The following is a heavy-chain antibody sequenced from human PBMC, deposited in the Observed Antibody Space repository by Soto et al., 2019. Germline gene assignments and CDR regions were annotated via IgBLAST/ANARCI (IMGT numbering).Heavy chain of an antibody. CDR2: INHSGST. CDR1: GGSFSGYY. J-gene: IGHJ6*02. CDR3: ARGGRVYYYYGMDV. Sequence: KTSETLSLTCAVYGGSFSGYYWSWIRQPPGKGLEWIGEINHSGSTNYNPSLKSRVTISVDTSKNQFSLKLSSVTAADTAVYYCARGGRVYYYYGMDVWGQGSTVTVSS. V-gene: IGHV4-34*01.